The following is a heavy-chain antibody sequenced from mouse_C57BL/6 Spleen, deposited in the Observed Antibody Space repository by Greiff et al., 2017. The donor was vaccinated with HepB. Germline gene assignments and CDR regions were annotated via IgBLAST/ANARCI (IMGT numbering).Heavy chain of an antibody. V-gene: IGHV1-42*01. D-gene: IGHD2-4*01. CDR2: INPSTGGT. CDR1: GYSFTGYY. CDR3: ARDGDDYDGRGYFDV. J-gene: IGHJ1*03. Sequence: VQLKESGPELVKPGASVKISCKASGYSFTGYYMNWVKQSPEKSLEWIGEINPSTGGTTYNQKFKAKATLTVDKSSSTAYMQLKSLTSEDSAVYYCARDGDDYDGRGYFDVWGTGTTVTVSS.